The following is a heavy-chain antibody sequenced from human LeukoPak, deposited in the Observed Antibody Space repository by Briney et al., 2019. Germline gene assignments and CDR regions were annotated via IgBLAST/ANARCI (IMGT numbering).Heavy chain of an antibody. CDR3: ARDPSYSSSWSEYFQH. Sequence: GGSLRLSCAASGFTFSSFGMHWVRQAPGKGLEWVAVIWSDGNNKYYADSVKGRFTISRDNSKNTLYLQMNSLRAEDTAVYYCARDPSYSSSWSEYFQHWGQGTLVTVSS. V-gene: IGHV3-33*01. CDR2: IWSDGNNK. CDR1: GFTFSSFG. D-gene: IGHD6-13*01. J-gene: IGHJ1*01.